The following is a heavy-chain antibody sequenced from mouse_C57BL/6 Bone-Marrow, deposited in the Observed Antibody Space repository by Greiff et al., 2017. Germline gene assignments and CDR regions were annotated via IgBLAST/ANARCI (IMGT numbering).Heavy chain of an antibody. J-gene: IGHJ2*01. CDR3: ASGGDYDVDYFDY. D-gene: IGHD2-4*01. CDR1: GYTFTSYW. CDR2: IDPSDSYT. V-gene: IGHV1-50*01. Sequence: QVQLKQPGAELVKPGASVKLSCKASGYTFTSYWMQWVKQRPGQGLEWIGEIDPSDSYTNYNQKFKGKATLTIDTSSSTAYMQLSSLTSEDSAVYYCASGGDYDVDYFDYWGQGTTLTVSS.